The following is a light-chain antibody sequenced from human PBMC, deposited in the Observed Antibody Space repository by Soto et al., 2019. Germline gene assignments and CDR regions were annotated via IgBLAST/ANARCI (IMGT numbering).Light chain of an antibody. Sequence: QAVVTQPPSVSGAPGQRVTISFTGSSSNIGAGYDVHWYQQLPGTAPQLLIYGNNNRPSGVPDRFSGSKSGTSASLAVTGLQAEDEADYYCQSYATGLSVLYVFGTGTKRTVL. CDR3: QSYATGLSVLYV. CDR1: SSNIGAGYD. CDR2: GNN. V-gene: IGLV1-40*01. J-gene: IGLJ1*01.